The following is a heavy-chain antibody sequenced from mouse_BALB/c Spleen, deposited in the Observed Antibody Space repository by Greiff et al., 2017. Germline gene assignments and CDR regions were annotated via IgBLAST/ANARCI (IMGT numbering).Heavy chain of an antibody. CDR1: GYSITSDYA. CDR3: ARDYYGSRFAY. Sequence: EVKLLESGPGLVKPSQSLSLTCTVTGYSITSDYAWNWIRQFPGNKLEWMGYISYSGSTSYNPSLKSRISITRDTSKNQFFLQLNSVTTEDTATYYCARDYYGSRFAYWGQGTLVTVSA. V-gene: IGHV3-2*02. J-gene: IGHJ3*01. CDR2: ISYSGST. D-gene: IGHD1-1*01.